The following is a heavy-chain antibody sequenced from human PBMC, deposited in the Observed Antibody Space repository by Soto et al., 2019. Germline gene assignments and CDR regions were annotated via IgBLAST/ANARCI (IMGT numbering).Heavy chain of an antibody. CDR2: IYPGDSDT. CDR3: ATNYDILTGYYPGLPFY. CDR1: GYSFTSYW. V-gene: IGHV5-51*01. Sequence: PGESLKISCKGSGYSFTSYWIGWVRQMPGKGLEWMGIIYPGDSDTRYSPSFQGQVTISADKSISTAYLQWSSLKASDTAMYYCATNYDILTGYYPGLPFYWGQGTLVTVSS. J-gene: IGHJ4*02. D-gene: IGHD3-9*01.